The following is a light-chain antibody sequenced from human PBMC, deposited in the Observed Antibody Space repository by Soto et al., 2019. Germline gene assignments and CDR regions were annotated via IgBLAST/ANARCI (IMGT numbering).Light chain of an antibody. CDR2: DVS. J-gene: IGLJ1*01. V-gene: IGLV2-14*01. Sequence: QSALAQPASVSGSPGQSITISCTGTSSDIGYYNYVSWYQHHPGKAPKLIIYDVSNRPSGVSNRFSGSKSGNTASLTISGLHAEDEADYCCSSYASTSTYVFGTGTKVTVL. CDR1: SSDIGYYNY. CDR3: SSYASTSTYV.